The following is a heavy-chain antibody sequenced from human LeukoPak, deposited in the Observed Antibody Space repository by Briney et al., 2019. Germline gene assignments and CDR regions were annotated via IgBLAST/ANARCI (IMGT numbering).Heavy chain of an antibody. V-gene: IGHV1-69*04. J-gene: IGHJ4*02. CDR1: GGTFSSYA. Sequence: GASVKVSCKASGGTFSSYAISWVRQAPGQGLEWMGRIIPILGIANYAQKFQGRVTITADKSTSTAYMELSSLRSEHTAVYYCARSGSYIPYFDYWGQGTLVTVSS. CDR3: ARSGSYIPYFDY. D-gene: IGHD3-10*01. CDR2: IIPILGIA.